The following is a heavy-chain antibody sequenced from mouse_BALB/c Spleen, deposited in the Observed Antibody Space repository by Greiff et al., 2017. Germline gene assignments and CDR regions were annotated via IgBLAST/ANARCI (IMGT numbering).Heavy chain of an antibody. V-gene: IGHV1-54*01. D-gene: IGHD2-1*01. CDR1: GYAFTNYL. CDR3: ARYGKEYYFDY. CDR2: INPGSRGT. J-gene: IGHJ2*01. Sequence: VQLQQSGAELVRPGTSVKVSCKASGYAFTNYLIEWVKQRPGQGLEWIGVINPGSRGTNYNEKFKGKATLTADKSSSTAYMQLSSLTSDDSAVYFCARYGKEYYFDYWGQGTTLTVSS.